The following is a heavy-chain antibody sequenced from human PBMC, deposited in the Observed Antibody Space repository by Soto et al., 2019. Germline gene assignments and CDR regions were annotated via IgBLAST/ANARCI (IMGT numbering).Heavy chain of an antibody. D-gene: IGHD4-17*01. Sequence: EVQLLESGGGLVQPGGSLRLSCAASGFTFSSYAMSWVRQAPGKGLEWVSAISGSGGSTYYADSVKGRFTISRDNSKNTLYLQMNSLRAEDTAVYYCAKDSRLDYGDYLTLFAFDIWGQGTIVTVSS. CDR1: GFTFSSYA. V-gene: IGHV3-23*01. CDR2: ISGSGGST. CDR3: AKDSRLDYGDYLTLFAFDI. J-gene: IGHJ3*02.